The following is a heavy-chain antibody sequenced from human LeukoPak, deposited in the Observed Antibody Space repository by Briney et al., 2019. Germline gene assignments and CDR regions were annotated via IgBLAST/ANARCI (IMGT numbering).Heavy chain of an antibody. D-gene: IGHD1-26*01. V-gene: IGHV1-69*05. J-gene: IGHJ6*03. CDR3: ASSEWELKRSYYMDV. Sequence: SVKVSCKASGGTFSSYAISWVRQAPGQGLEWMGGIIPIFGTANYAQKFQGRVTITTDESTSTAYMELSSLRSEDTAVYYCASSEWELKRSYYMDVWGKGTTVTVYS. CDR2: IIPIFGTA. CDR1: GGTFSSYA.